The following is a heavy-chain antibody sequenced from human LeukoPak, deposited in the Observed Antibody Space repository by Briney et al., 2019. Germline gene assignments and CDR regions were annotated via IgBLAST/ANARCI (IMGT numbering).Heavy chain of an antibody. J-gene: IGHJ3*02. Sequence: PSETLSLTCSVSGGPIRSYYWSWIRQPPGKGLEWIGEINHSGSTNYNPSLKSRVTISVDTSKNQFSLKVSSVTAADTAVYYCARAFADTFDIWGQGTMVTVSS. CDR3: ARAFADTFDI. V-gene: IGHV4-34*01. CDR1: GGPIRSYY. CDR2: INHSGST.